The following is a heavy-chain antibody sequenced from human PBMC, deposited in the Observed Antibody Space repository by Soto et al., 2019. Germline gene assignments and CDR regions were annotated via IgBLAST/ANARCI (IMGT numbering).Heavy chain of an antibody. D-gene: IGHD1-26*01. CDR3: ARGAVGAVHAFDI. V-gene: IGHV3-7*01. CDR1: RFTFSNFW. Sequence: EVQLVESGGGLVQPGGSLRLSCAASRFTFSNFWMSWVRQAPGKGLEWVANIKQDGSEKYDVDSVKGRFTISRDNAKNSLYLQMNSLRAEDTAVYYCARGAVGAVHAFDIRGQGTMVTVSS. J-gene: IGHJ3*02. CDR2: IKQDGSEK.